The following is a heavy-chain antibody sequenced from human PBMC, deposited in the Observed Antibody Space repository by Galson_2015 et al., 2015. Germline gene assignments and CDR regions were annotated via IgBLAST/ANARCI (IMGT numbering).Heavy chain of an antibody. J-gene: IGHJ4*02. CDR1: GFTFSSYS. V-gene: IGHV3-21*01. CDR3: ARDQGYCSSTSCYTHDY. CDR2: ISSSSSYI. Sequence: SLRLSCAASGFTFSSYSMNWVRQAPGKGLEWVSSISSSSSYIYYADSVKGRFTISRDNAKNSLYLQMNSLRAEDTAVYYCARDQGYCSSTSCYTHDYWGQGTLVTVSS. D-gene: IGHD2-2*02.